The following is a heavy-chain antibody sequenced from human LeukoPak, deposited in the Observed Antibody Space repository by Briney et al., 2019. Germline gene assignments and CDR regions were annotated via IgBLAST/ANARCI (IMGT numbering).Heavy chain of an antibody. J-gene: IGHJ4*02. CDR1: GFTFSSYA. CDR2: ISGSGGST. Sequence: PGGSLRLSCAASGFTFSSYAMSWVRQAPGKGLEWVSAISGSGGSTYYADSVKGRFTISRDNFKNKLYLQMNSLRAEDTAVYYCAKADIYCSSTSCLYFDYWGQGTLVTVSS. V-gene: IGHV3-23*01. CDR3: AKADIYCSSTSCLYFDY. D-gene: IGHD2-2*01.